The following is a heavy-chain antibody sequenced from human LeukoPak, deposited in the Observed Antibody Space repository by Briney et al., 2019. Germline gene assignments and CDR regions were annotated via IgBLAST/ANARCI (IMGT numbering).Heavy chain of an antibody. V-gene: IGHV3-21*01. CDR3: VAMGYNYFDP. CDR2: IGSSSSYI. Sequence: KSGGSLRLSCAASGFTFSTYSVNWVRQAPGKGLELVSYIGSSSSYIDYAGSVRGRFTVSRDNAKNSLYLQMNSLRDEDTAVYYCVAMGYNYFDPWGQGSLVIVSS. J-gene: IGHJ4*02. D-gene: IGHD5-18*01. CDR1: GFTFSTYS.